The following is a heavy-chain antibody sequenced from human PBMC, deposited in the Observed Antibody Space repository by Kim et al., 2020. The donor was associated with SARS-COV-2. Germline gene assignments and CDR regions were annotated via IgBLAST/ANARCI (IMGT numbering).Heavy chain of an antibody. CDR2: ISPDGTST. D-gene: IGHD2-21*02. V-gene: IGHV3-74*01. Sequence: GGSLRLSCAASGFTFSGYWMHWVRQAPGKGPVWVSRISPDGTSTTYADSVHGRFTIFRDNAKNTLYPQMHSLTADDTAIYYCTRGGADGGYSTWGYCGQG. J-gene: IGHJ4*02. CDR3: TRGGADGGYSTWGY. CDR1: GFTFSGYW.